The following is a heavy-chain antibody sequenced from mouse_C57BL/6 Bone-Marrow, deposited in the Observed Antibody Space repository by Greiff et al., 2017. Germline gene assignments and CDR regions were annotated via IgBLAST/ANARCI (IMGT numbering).Heavy chain of an antibody. V-gene: IGHV1-69*01. CDR3: ARDLIYYYGSSPWWYFDV. CDR2: IDPSDSYT. D-gene: IGHD1-1*01. J-gene: IGHJ1*03. CDR1: GYNFTSYW. Sequence: QVQLQQPGAELVMPGASVKLSCKASGYNFTSYWMHWVKQRPGQGLEWIGEIDPSDSYTNYNQKFKGKSTLTVDKSSSTAYLQLSSLTSEDSAVYYCARDLIYYYGSSPWWYFDVWGTGTTVTVSS.